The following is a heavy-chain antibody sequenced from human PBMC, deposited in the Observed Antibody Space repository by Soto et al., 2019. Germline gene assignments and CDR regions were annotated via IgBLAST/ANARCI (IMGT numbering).Heavy chain of an antibody. V-gene: IGHV1-18*01. D-gene: IGHD1-1*01. Sequence: QVHLVQSGAEVKKPGASVKVSCKGSGYTFTSYGITWVRQAPGQGLEWMGWISAHNGNTDYAQKLQGRVTVTTETSTSTAYMELRSLRSDDTAVYYFARGRYGDYWGQGPLVTVSS. CDR3: ARGRYGDY. J-gene: IGHJ4*02. CDR1: GYTFTSYG. CDR2: ISAHNGNT.